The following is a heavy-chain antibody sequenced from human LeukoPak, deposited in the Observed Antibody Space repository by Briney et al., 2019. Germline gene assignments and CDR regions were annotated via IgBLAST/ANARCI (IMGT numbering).Heavy chain of an antibody. Sequence: MPSETLSLTCTVSGGSISSYYWSWIRQPAGKGLEWIGRIYTSGSTNYNPSLKSRVTMSVDTSKNQFSLKLSSVTAADTAVYYCARELEYNWNPPYMDVWGKGTTVTVSS. D-gene: IGHD1-20*01. CDR2: IYTSGST. V-gene: IGHV4-4*07. CDR3: ARELEYNWNPPYMDV. CDR1: GGSISSYY. J-gene: IGHJ6*03.